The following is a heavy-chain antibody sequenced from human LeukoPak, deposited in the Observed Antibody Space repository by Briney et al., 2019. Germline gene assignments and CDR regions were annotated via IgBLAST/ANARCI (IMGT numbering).Heavy chain of an antibody. J-gene: IGHJ4*02. D-gene: IGHD4-17*01. V-gene: IGHV3-48*03. CDR1: GFIFSNYE. Sequence: GGSLRLSCVASGFIFSNYEMNWVRQTPGKGLEWVSYISDHGKSRNYVDSVKGRFTISRDNSKNTLYLQLNNLRAGDTALYYCARERRDYGDPLDYWGPGIPVTVSS. CDR3: ARERRDYGDPLDY. CDR2: ISDHGKSR.